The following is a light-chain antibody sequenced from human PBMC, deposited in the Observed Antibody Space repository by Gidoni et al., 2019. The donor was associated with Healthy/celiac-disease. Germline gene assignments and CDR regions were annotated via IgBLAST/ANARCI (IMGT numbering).Light chain of an antibody. CDR1: QSVSSY. J-gene: IGKJ3*01. Sequence: EIVLTQSPATLSLSPGERATLSCRASQSVSSYLAWYQQKPGQAPRLLIYDASNRATGIPARFSGSGSGTDFTLTSSSLEPEDFAGYYCQQRSKPFTFGPGTKVDIK. V-gene: IGKV3-11*01. CDR3: QQRSKPFT. CDR2: DAS.